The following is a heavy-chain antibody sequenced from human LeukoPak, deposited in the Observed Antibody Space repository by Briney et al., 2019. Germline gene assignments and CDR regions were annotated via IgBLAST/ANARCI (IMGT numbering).Heavy chain of an antibody. CDR1: GFTFSSYW. CDR3: ARDLEVWQWPGGSDLDY. CDR2: INSDGSST. V-gene: IGHV3-74*01. J-gene: IGHJ4*02. D-gene: IGHD6-19*01. Sequence: GGSLRLSCAASGFTFSSYWMHWVRQAPGKGLVWVSRINSDGSSTSYADSVKGRFTISRDNAKNTLYLQMNSLRAEDTAVYYCARDLEVWQWPGGSDLDYWGQGTLVTVSS.